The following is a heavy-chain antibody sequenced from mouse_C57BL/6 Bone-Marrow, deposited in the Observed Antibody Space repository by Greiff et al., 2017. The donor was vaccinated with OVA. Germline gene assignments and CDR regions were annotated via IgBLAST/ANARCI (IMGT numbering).Heavy chain of an antibody. Sequence: QVQLQQSGPELVKPGASVKISCKASGYAFSSSWMNWVKQRPGKGLEWIGRIYPGDGDTNYNGKFKGKATLTADKSSSTAYMQLSSLTSEDSAVYFGARGGLRRNYYAMDYWGQGTSVTVSS. CDR3: ARGGLRRNYYAMDY. V-gene: IGHV1-82*01. J-gene: IGHJ4*01. CDR2: IYPGDGDT. D-gene: IGHD2-4*01. CDR1: GYAFSSSW.